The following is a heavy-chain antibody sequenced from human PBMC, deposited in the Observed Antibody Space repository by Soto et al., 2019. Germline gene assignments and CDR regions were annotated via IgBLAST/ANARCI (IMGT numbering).Heavy chain of an antibody. V-gene: IGHV3-74*01. CDR1: GFSLSHYG. CDR2: ISPDGRTT. Sequence: AGGSLRLSCAASGFSLSHYGMHWVRQAPGKGLVWVSRISPDGRTTTYADSVKGRFTISRDNAKSTLYLQMNSLTVEDGAVYYCADSWLPTSYWGPGTLVTVSS. D-gene: IGHD3-10*01. J-gene: IGHJ4*02. CDR3: ADSWLPTSY.